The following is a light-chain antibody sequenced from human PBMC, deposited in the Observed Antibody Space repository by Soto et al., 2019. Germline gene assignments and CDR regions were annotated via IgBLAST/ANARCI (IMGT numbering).Light chain of an antibody. CDR3: MQALQTPWT. CDR1: QSLIHSDGNTY. V-gene: IGKV2-30*02. CDR2: EVS. J-gene: IGKJ1*01. Sequence: DVVMTQSPLSLPVTLGQPASISCRSSQSLIHSDGNTYLSWFQQRPGQSPRRLIYEVSDRDSGVPDRFTGSGSGTDFTLKISRVEAEDVGVYYCMQALQTPWTFGQGTKVEIK.